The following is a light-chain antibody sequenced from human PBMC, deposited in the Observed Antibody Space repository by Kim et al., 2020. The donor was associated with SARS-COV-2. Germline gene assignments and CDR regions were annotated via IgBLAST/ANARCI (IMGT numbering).Light chain of an antibody. CDR1: QSVLYSSNNKNY. Sequence: ATINCKSSQSVLYSSNNKNYLAWYQQKPGQPPKLLIYWASTRESGVPDRFSGSGSGTDYTLTISSLQAEDVAVYYCQQYYSTPLTFGGGTKVESN. J-gene: IGKJ4*01. CDR3: QQYYSTPLT. V-gene: IGKV4-1*01. CDR2: WAS.